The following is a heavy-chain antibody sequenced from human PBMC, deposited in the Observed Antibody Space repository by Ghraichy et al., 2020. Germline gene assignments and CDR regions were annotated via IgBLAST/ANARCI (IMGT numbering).Heavy chain of an antibody. Sequence: GGSLRLSCAASGFTFSSYSMNWVRQAPGKGLEWVSYISSSSSTIYYADSVKGRFTISRDNAKNSLYLQMNSLRDEDTAVYYCAREWGGNYYYYYYMDVWGKGTTVTVSS. V-gene: IGHV3-48*02. CDR3: AREWGGNYYYYYYMDV. CDR1: GFTFSSYS. J-gene: IGHJ6*03. D-gene: IGHD3-10*01. CDR2: ISSSSSTI.